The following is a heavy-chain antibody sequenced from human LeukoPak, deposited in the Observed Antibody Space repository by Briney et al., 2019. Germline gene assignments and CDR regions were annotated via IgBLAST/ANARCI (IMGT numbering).Heavy chain of an antibody. CDR1: GFTFSSYA. V-gene: IGHV3-30-3*01. Sequence: PGGSLRLSCAASGFTFSSYAFHWVRQAPGKGLERVAVISYDETSKYYADSVKGRFTISRDNSKNTLYLQMNSLRAEDTAVYYCARDSDYDIFTGYYPGGDYYGLDVWGQGTTVTVSS. D-gene: IGHD3-9*01. CDR2: ISYDETSK. CDR3: ARDSDYDIFTGYYPGGDYYGLDV. J-gene: IGHJ6*02.